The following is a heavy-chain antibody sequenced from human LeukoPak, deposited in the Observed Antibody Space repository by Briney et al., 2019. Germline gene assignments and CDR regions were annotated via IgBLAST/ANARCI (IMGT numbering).Heavy chain of an antibody. D-gene: IGHD6-13*01. Sequence: PGGSLRLSCAASGFTFSSYSMNWVRQAPGKGLEWVSSISSSSSYIYYADSVKGRFTISRDNSKNTLYLQMNSLRAEDTAVYYCAKVRAPYSSSWYYYWGQGTLVTVSS. CDR2: ISSSSSYI. CDR1: GFTFSSYS. V-gene: IGHV3-21*04. CDR3: AKVRAPYSSSWYYY. J-gene: IGHJ4*02.